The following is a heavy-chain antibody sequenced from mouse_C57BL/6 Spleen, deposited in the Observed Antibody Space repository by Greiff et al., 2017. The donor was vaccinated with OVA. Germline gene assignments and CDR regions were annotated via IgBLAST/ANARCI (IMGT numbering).Heavy chain of an antibody. CDR3: AREDYGNFD. V-gene: IGHV3-6*01. CDR2: ISYDGSN. CDR1: GYSITSGYY. D-gene: IGHD2-1*01. J-gene: IGHJ3*01. Sequence: EVKLVESGPGLVKPSQSLSLTCSVTGYSITSGYYWNWIRQFPGNKLEWMGYISYDGSNNYNPSLKNRISITRDTSKNQFFLKLNSVTTEDTATYYCAREDYGNFDWGQGTLVTVSA.